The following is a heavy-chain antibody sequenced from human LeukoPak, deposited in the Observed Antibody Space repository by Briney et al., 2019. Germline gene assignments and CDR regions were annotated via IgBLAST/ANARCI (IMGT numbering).Heavy chain of an antibody. J-gene: IGHJ6*03. D-gene: IGHD3-16*02. CDR2: ISSSGST. V-gene: IGHV4-61*02. CDR3: AGVLSYYYYYYMDV. Sequence: SETLSLTCTVSGDSISSGDYYWSWIRQPAGKGLEWIGRISSSGSTNYNPSLKSRVTISVDTSKNQFSLKLSSVTAAHTAVYYCAGVLSYYYYYYMDVWGKGTTVTISS. CDR1: GDSISSGDYY.